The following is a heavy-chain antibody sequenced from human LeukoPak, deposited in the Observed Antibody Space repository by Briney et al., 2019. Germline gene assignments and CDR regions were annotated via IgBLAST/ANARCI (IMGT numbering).Heavy chain of an antibody. J-gene: IGHJ4*02. D-gene: IGHD4-17*01. V-gene: IGHV1-2*02. CDR1: GYTFTGYY. Sequence: ASVKVSCKASGYTFTGYYMHWVRQAPGQGLEWMGWINPNSGGTNYAQKFQGRVTMTRDTSISTACMELSRLRSDDTAVYYCARDGVYGDYEPFDYWGQGTLVTVSS. CDR3: ARDGVYGDYEPFDY. CDR2: INPNSGGT.